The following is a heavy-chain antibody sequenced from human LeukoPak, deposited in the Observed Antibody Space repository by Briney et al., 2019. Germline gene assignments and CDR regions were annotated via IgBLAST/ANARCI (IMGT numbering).Heavy chain of an antibody. CDR3: ARDPGYYMDV. Sequence: SETLSLTCAVSGGSISSGGYYWSWIRQPAGKGPEWIGRIYTSGSTNYNPSLKSRVTISVDTSKNQFSLKLSSVTAADTAVYYCARDPGYYMDVWGKGTTVTVSS. J-gene: IGHJ6*03. V-gene: IGHV4-61*02. CDR1: GGSISSGGYY. CDR2: IYTSGST.